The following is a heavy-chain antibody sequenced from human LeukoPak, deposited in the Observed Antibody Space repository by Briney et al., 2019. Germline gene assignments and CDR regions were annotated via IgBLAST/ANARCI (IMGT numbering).Heavy chain of an antibody. CDR2: IYSGGST. V-gene: IGHV3-53*01. CDR3: ARAGHSAYKSGGDY. J-gene: IGHJ4*02. D-gene: IGHD5-12*01. CDR1: GFTVSSNY. Sequence: GGSLRLSCAASGFTVSSNYLSWVRQAPGKGLEWVSVIYSGGSTYYADSVKGRFTISRDNSKNTLYLQMNSLRAEDTAVYYCARAGHSAYKSGGDYWGQGTLVTVSS.